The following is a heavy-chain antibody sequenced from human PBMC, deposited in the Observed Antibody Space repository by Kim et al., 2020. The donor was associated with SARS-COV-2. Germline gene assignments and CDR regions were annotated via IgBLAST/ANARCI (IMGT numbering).Heavy chain of an antibody. V-gene: IGHV4-39*07. D-gene: IGHD2-21*02. J-gene: IGHJ4*02. CDR3: ARDRAPNDCGGDCLDFDY. CDR1: GGSIRSSSYY. CDR2: IYYSGST. Sequence: SETLSLTCSVSGGSIRSSSYYWGWIRQPPGKGLEWIGSIYYSGSTYYNPSLKSRVTISVDMSKNQFFLKLSSVTAADTAVYYCARDRAPNDCGGDCLDFDYWGQGTLVTVSS.